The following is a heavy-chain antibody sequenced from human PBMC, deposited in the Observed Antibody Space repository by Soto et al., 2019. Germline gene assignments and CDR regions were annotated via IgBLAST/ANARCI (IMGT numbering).Heavy chain of an antibody. J-gene: IGHJ3*02. Sequence: EMQLLESGGCLVQPGGSLRLSCEASGFTFRGYAMSWVRQAPGKGLEWVSTISGSGGSTFYADSVKGRFTISRDNSRDTLYLQINSLRAEDTAVYYCAKGVRTLIVVIISDAFDIWGQGTMVTVSS. CDR2: ISGSGGST. V-gene: IGHV3-23*01. CDR1: GFTFRGYA. CDR3: AKGVRTLIVVIISDAFDI. D-gene: IGHD3-22*01.